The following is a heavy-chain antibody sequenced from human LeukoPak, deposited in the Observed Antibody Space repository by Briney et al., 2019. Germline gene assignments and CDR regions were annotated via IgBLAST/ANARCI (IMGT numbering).Heavy chain of an antibody. Sequence: PSETLSLTCAVSGYSISSGSYWGWIRQPPGKGLERIGSIYHSGTTYYTPSLKSRVTISVYTSKNQFSLKLSSVTAADTAVYYCARLHTGELPGRVDYWGQGTLVAVSS. J-gene: IGHJ4*02. CDR1: GYSISSGSY. D-gene: IGHD1-26*01. CDR2: IYHSGTT. V-gene: IGHV4-38-2*01. CDR3: ARLHTGELPGRVDY.